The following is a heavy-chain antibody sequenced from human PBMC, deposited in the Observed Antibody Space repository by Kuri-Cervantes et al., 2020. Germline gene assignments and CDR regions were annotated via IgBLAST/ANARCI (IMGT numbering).Heavy chain of an antibody. J-gene: IGHJ4*02. Sequence: GESLKISCAASGFTFSNAWMSWVRQAPGKGLEWVGRIKSKTDGGTTDDAAPVKGRFTISRDDSKNTLYLQMNSLKTEDTAVYYCTTGGTAMVKDYFDYWGQGTMVTVSS. CDR3: TTGGTAMVKDYFDY. D-gene: IGHD5-18*01. CDR1: GFTFSNAW. CDR2: IKSKTDGGTT. V-gene: IGHV3-15*01.